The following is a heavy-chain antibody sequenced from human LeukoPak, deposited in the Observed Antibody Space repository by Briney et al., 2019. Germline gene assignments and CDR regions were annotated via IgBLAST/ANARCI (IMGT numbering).Heavy chain of an antibody. Sequence: GGSLRLSCAASGFTFDDYAMHWVRQAPGKGLEWVSGISWNSGSIGYADSVKGRFTISRDNAKDSLYLQMNSLRAEDTALYYCAKEAGSGYVFDYWGQGTLVTVSS. V-gene: IGHV3-9*01. CDR2: ISWNSGSI. D-gene: IGHD5-12*01. CDR3: AKEAGSGYVFDY. J-gene: IGHJ4*02. CDR1: GFTFDDYA.